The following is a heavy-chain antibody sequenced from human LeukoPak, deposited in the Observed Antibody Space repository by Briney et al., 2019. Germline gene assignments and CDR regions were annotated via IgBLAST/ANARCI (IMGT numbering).Heavy chain of an antibody. CDR2: IRYDGSNK. CDR3: AKDSNGSGDFECFDY. Sequence: GRSLRLSCAASGFTFSSYGMHWVRQAPGKGLEWVAFIRYDGSNKYYADSVKGRFTISRDNAKNSLYLQMNSLRAEDTALYYCAKDSNGSGDFECFDYWGQGTLVTVSS. J-gene: IGHJ4*02. V-gene: IGHV3-30*02. CDR1: GFTFSSYG. D-gene: IGHD3-10*01.